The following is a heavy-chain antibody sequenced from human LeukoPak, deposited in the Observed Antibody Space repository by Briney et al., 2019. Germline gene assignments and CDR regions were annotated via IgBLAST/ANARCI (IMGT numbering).Heavy chain of an antibody. Sequence: EASVKVSCTASGGTFSSYAISWVRQAPGQGLEWMGGIIPIFGTANYAQKFQGRVTITADESTSTAYMELSSLRSEDTAVYYCAREWDFDSSGFYYYYWGQGTLVTVSS. V-gene: IGHV1-69*13. D-gene: IGHD3-22*01. CDR1: GGTFSSYA. J-gene: IGHJ4*02. CDR3: AREWDFDSSGFYYYY. CDR2: IIPIFGTA.